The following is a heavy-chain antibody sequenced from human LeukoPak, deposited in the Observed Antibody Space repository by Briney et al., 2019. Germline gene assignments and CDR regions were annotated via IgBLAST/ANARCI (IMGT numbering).Heavy chain of an antibody. J-gene: IGHJ4*02. CDR1: GGSISSGSYY. CDR2: IYTSGST. V-gene: IGHV4-61*02. CDR3: TREGSLGS. D-gene: IGHD2-15*01. Sequence: SQTLSLTCTVSGGSISSGSYYWSWIRQPAGKGLEWIGRIYTSGSTNYNPSLKSRVTISADTSKNQFSLKLSSVTAVDTAVYYCTREGSLGSWGQGTLVTVSS.